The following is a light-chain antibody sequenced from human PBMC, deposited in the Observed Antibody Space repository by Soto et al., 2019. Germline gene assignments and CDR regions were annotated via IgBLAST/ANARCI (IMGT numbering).Light chain of an antibody. Sequence: EIVLTQSPGTLSLSPGERATLSCRASQSVSSSYLAWYQQKPGQAPRLLIYGASSRATGILDRFSCSGSGTDFTLTISRLEPEDLAVYYCQQNGSSHPYTFGQGNKLEIK. CDR1: QSVSSSY. CDR3: QQNGSSHPYT. CDR2: GAS. V-gene: IGKV3-20*01. J-gene: IGKJ2*01.